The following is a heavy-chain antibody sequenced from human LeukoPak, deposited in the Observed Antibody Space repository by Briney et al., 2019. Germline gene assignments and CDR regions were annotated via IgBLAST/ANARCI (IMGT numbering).Heavy chain of an antibody. CDR3: ARDPLPYCGGDCYPYYFDY. CDR1: GFTFSTYA. D-gene: IGHD2-21*02. CDR2: ISYDGNNK. J-gene: IGHJ4*02. V-gene: IGHV3-30-3*01. Sequence: GGSLRLSCAASGFTFSTYAMHWVRQAPGKGLEWVAVISYDGNNKYYADSVKGRFTISRDNSKNTLYLQMNSLRAEDTAVYYCARDPLPYCGGDCYPYYFDYWGQGTLVTVPS.